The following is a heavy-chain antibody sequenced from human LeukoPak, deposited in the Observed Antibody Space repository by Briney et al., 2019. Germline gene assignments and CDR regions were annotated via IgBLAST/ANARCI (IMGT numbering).Heavy chain of an antibody. D-gene: IGHD7-27*01. V-gene: IGHV4-61*02. J-gene: IGHJ6*03. Sequence: PSRTLSLTCTVSGGSISSGSYYWSWIRQPAGKGLEWIGRIYTSGSTNYNPSLKSRVTMSVDTSKNQFSLKLSSVTAADTAVYYCAGLGTTTGYYYMDVWGKGTTVTVSS. CDR2: IYTSGST. CDR1: GGSISSGSYY. CDR3: AGLGTTTGYYYMDV.